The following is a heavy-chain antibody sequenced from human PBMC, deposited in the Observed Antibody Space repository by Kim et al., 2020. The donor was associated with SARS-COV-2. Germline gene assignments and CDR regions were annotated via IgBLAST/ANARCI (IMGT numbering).Heavy chain of an antibody. Sequence: GGSLRLSCAASGFTFSNAWMSWVRQAPGKGLEWVGRIKSKTDGGTTDYAAPVKGRFTISRDDSKNTLYLQMNSLKTEDTAVYYCTTSDYGDYWNRWYFDLWGRGTLVTVSS. CDR2: IKSKTDGGTT. CDR3: TTSDYGDYWNRWYFDL. J-gene: IGHJ2*01. D-gene: IGHD4-17*01. CDR1: GFTFSNAW. V-gene: IGHV3-15*01.